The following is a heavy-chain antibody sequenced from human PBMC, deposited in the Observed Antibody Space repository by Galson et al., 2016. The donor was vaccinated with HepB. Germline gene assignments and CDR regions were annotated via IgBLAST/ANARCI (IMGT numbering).Heavy chain of an antibody. D-gene: IGHD2-15*01. CDR1: GFTFSSYI. Sequence: SLRLSCAASGFTFSSYIMNWVRQAPGKGLEWVAYISGSSGTIKYADSVKGRFTISRDNAKKSPYLQMNSLSDEDTAVYYCARDLDCSGGSCYDGMDVWGQGTMVTVSS. V-gene: IGHV3-48*02. CDR2: ISGSSGTI. J-gene: IGHJ6*02. CDR3: ARDLDCSGGSCYDGMDV.